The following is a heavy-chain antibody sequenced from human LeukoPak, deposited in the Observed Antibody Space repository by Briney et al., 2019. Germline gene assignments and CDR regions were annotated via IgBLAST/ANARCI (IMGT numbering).Heavy chain of an antibody. D-gene: IGHD4-23*01. Sequence: PSETLSLTCSVSGASVSSFQWSWIRQSPGKGLEWIGYIYTNGRTNSNPSLKSRVTFSVDTSKNQFSLKLSSVTAADTAVYYCARRLSHGGGAFDIWGQGTLVTVSS. J-gene: IGHJ3*02. V-gene: IGHV4-4*09. CDR1: GASVSSFQ. CDR3: ARRLSHGGGAFDI. CDR2: IYTNGRT.